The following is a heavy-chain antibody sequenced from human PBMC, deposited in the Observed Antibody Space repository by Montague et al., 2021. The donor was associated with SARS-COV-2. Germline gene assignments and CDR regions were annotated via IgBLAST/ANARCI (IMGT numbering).Heavy chain of an antibody. V-gene: IGHV3-48*03. CDR3: ATLARGLFDHGMDV. CDR2: ITSDGGII. CDR1: GFTFSRHE. D-gene: IGHD3-10*01. Sequence: SLRLSCAASGFTFSRHEVNWVRQAPGKGLEWVSYITSDGGIIYYADFVEDRFTISRDNAKNSLYPHMNSLRVGDTAVYYCATLARGLFDHGMDVWGQGTTVTVSS. J-gene: IGHJ6*02.